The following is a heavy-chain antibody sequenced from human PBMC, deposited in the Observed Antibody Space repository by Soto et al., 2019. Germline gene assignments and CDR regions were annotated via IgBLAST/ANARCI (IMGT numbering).Heavy chain of an antibody. CDR2: ISGSGGST. CDR1: GFTFSSYA. V-gene: IGHV3-23*01. CDR3: AKDLSCFGDNPFDY. Sequence: LRLSCAASGFTFSSYAMSWVRQAPGKGLEWVSAISGSGGSTYYADSVKGRFTISRDNSKNTLYLQMNSLRAEDTAVYYCAKDLSCFGDNPFDYWGQGTLVTVSS. D-gene: IGHD2-15*01. J-gene: IGHJ4*02.